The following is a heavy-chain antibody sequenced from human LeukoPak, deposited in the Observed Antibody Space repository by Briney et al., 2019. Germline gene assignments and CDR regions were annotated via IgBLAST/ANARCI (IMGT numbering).Heavy chain of an antibody. CDR3: AISYSNYDYYYMDV. V-gene: IGHV4-39*01. D-gene: IGHD4-11*01. Sequence: LETLSLTCTVSGGSISSSSYYWGWIRQPPGKGLEWIGSIYYSGSTYYNPSLKSRVTISVDTSKNQFSLKLSSVTAADTAVYYCAISYSNYDYYYMDVWGKGTTVTVSS. CDR2: IYYSGST. J-gene: IGHJ6*03. CDR1: GGSISSSSYY.